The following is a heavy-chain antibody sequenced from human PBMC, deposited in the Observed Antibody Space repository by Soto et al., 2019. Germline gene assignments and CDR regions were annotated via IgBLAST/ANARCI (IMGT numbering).Heavy chain of an antibody. Sequence: GGSLRLSCAASGFTFSSYSMNWVRQAPGKGLEWVSYISSSSSTIYYADSVKGRFTISRDNAKNSLYLQMNSLRAEDTAVYYCARERVKRTAAAGTTPFDYWGQGTLVTVSS. V-gene: IGHV3-48*01. CDR3: ARERVKRTAAAGTTPFDY. D-gene: IGHD6-13*01. CDR2: ISSSSSTI. CDR1: GFTFSSYS. J-gene: IGHJ4*02.